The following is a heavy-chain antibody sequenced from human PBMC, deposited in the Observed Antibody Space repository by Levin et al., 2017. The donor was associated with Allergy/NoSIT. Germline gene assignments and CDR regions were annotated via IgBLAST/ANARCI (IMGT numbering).Heavy chain of an antibody. CDR2: ISYSGST. CDR3: ARSAGSGNYFDY. V-gene: IGHV4-59*01. CDR1: AGSISGYY. D-gene: IGHD3-10*01. Sequence: GSLRLSCTVSAGSISGYYWSWIRQPPGKGLEWIGYISYSGSTDYNPSLKSRVAISIDSSKKQFSLKLRSVTAADTAVYYCARSAGSGNYFDYWGQGTLVTVSS. J-gene: IGHJ4*02.